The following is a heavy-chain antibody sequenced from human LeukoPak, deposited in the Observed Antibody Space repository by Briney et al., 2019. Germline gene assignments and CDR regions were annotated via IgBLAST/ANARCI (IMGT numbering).Heavy chain of an antibody. J-gene: IGHJ5*02. D-gene: IGHD1-1*01. CDR1: GGSISSFY. Sequence: KPSETLSLTCTVSGGSISSFYWSCIRQPPGKGLEWIGYIYYSGSTNYNPSLKSRVTISVDTSKNQFSLKLSSVTAADTAVYYCARHGTSGTNLNWFDPWGQGTLVTVSS. CDR3: ARHGTSGTNLNWFDP. CDR2: IYYSGST. V-gene: IGHV4-59*01.